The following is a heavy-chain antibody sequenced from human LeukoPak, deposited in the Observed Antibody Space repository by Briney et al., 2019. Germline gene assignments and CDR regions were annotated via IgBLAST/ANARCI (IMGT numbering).Heavy chain of an antibody. Sequence: PGGSLRLSCAASGFTFDDYAMHWVRQAPGQGLEWVSLITGDGGSAYYSDSVKGRFTLSRDNRKNSLFLQMNSLRPDDTAFYYCTKDKYGGNRPAFDTWGQGTMVTVSS. CDR1: GFTFDDYA. CDR2: ITGDGGSA. CDR3: TKDKYGGNRPAFDT. J-gene: IGHJ3*02. V-gene: IGHV3-43*02. D-gene: IGHD5-12*01.